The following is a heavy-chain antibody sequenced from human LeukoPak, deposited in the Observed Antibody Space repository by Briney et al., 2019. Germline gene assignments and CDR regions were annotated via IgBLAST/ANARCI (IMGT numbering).Heavy chain of an antibody. CDR3: ARVYGSGYDFRGAFDI. CDR1: GFTFSSYW. Sequence: GGSLRLSCAASGFTFSSYWMSWVRQAPGKGLEWVANIKQDGSEKYYVDSVRGRFTISRDNAKNSLYLQMNSLRAEDTAVYYCARVYGSGYDFRGAFDIWGQGTMVTVSS. V-gene: IGHV3-7*01. J-gene: IGHJ3*02. D-gene: IGHD5-12*01. CDR2: IKQDGSEK.